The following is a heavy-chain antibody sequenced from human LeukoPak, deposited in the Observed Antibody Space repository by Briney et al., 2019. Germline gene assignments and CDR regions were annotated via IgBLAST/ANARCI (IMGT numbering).Heavy chain of an antibody. CDR1: GFTLSHAW. D-gene: IGHD5-12*01. V-gene: IGHV3-15*01. J-gene: IGHJ4*02. CDR3: TTGDSGYQLDY. Sequence: PGGSLRLSCAASGFTLSHAWMTWVRQAPGKGLEWVGRIKSKTDAGTTDYAAPVKGRFTISRDDSADTLYLQMDSLKSEDTAVYYCTTGDSGYQLDYWGQGTLVTVSS. CDR2: IKSKTDAGTT.